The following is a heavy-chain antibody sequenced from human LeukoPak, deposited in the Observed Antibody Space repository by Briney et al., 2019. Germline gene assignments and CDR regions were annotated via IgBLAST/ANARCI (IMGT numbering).Heavy chain of an antibody. D-gene: IGHD1-26*01. Sequence: SETLSLTCTVSGGSISSSSYYWGWIRQPPGKGLEWIGSIYYSGSTYYNPSLKSRVTISVDTSKNQFSLKLDSVTAADTAVYFCARSQLSGSPHFDYWGQGTLVTVSS. CDR2: IYYSGST. J-gene: IGHJ4*02. CDR3: ARSQLSGSPHFDY. CDR1: GGSISSSSYY. V-gene: IGHV4-39*01.